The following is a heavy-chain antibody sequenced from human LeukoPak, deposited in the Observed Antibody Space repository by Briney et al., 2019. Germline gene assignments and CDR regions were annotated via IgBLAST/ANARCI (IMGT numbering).Heavy chain of an antibody. J-gene: IGHJ4*02. CDR3: ARAATRYYYDSSGYPWWFDY. V-gene: IGHV4-30-2*01. Sequence: SETLSLTCAVSGGSISSGGYSWSWIRQPPGKGLEWIGYNYHSGSTYYNPSLKSRVTISVDRSKNQFSLKLSSVTAADTAVYYCARAATRYYYDSSGYPWWFDYWGQGTLVTVSS. CDR2: NYHSGST. CDR1: GGSISSGGYS. D-gene: IGHD3-22*01.